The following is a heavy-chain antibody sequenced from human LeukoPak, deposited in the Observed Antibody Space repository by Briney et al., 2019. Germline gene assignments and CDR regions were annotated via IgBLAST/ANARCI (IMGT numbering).Heavy chain of an antibody. J-gene: IGHJ6*02. CDR2: IIPIFGTA. D-gene: IGHD1-7*01. CDR1: GGTFSSYA. Sequence: GASVKVSCKASGGTFSSYAISWVRQAPGQGLEWMGGIIPIFGTANYAQKFQGRVTITADESTSTAYMELSSLRSEDTAVYYCARGRLELQDYYYYYGMDVWGQGTTVTVSS. V-gene: IGHV1-69*13. CDR3: ARGRLELQDYYYYYGMDV.